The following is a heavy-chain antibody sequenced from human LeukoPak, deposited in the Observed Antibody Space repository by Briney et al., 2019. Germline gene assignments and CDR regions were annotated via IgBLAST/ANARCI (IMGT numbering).Heavy chain of an antibody. V-gene: IGHV3-74*01. Sequence: GGSLRLSCAASGFTFRNYWMHWVRQAPGKGLVWVSRINRDGRSTNYADSVKGRFTISRDNAKNTVFLQMNSLRAEDTAVYYCALPLRDGDFYFDYWGQGALVTVSS. D-gene: IGHD4-17*01. CDR1: GFTFRNYW. CDR2: INRDGRST. J-gene: IGHJ4*02. CDR3: ALPLRDGDFYFDY.